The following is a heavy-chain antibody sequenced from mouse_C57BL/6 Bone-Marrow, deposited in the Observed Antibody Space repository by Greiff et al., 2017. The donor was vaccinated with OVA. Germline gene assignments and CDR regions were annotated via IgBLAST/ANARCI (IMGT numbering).Heavy chain of an antibody. Sequence: VQLKESGPGLAKPSQTLSLTCSVTGYSITSDYWNWIRKFPGNKLEYMGYISYSGSTYYNPSLKSRISITRDTSKNQYYLQLNSVTTKDTATYYCARSRRGYYYAMDYWGQGTSVTVSS. CDR1: GYSITSDY. CDR3: ARSRRGYYYAMDY. CDR2: ISYSGST. J-gene: IGHJ4*01. V-gene: IGHV3-8*01.